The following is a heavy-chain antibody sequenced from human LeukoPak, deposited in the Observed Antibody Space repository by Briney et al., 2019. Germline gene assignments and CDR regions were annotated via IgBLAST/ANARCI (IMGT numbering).Heavy chain of an antibody. J-gene: IGHJ5*02. CDR2: VYYSGST. CDR1: GASVKSDY. V-gene: IGHV4-59*08. Sequence: ETLSLTCSVSGASVKSDYWSWIRQSPGKGLEWITNVYYSGSTNYNPSLKSRVTISVDTSKNQFSLKLGSVTAADTAVYYCARQDSSSWYWRAYNWFDPWGQGTLVTVSS. CDR3: ARQDSSSWYWRAYNWFDP. D-gene: IGHD6-13*01.